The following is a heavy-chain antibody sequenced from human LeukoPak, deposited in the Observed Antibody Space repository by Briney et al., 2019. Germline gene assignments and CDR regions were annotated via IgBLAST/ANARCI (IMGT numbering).Heavy chain of an antibody. CDR3: ARIPGFGELYYFDH. J-gene: IGHJ4*02. V-gene: IGHV3-7*01. Sequence: GGSLRLSCAASGFTFSSYWMTWVRQAPGKGLEWVANIQQDGSEKYYVDSLKGRFTISRDNAKNSLYLQMNSLRAEDTAVYYCARIPGFGELYYFDHWGQGTLVTVSS. CDR1: GFTFSSYW. D-gene: IGHD3-10*01. CDR2: IQQDGSEK.